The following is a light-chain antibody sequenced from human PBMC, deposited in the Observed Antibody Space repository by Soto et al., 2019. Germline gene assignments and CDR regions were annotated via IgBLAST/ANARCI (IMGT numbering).Light chain of an antibody. V-gene: IGLV2-14*03. CDR3: TSWTTSTTMI. Sequence: AVVTQPPSASGSPGQSITISCTGTSSDIGAYNFVSWYQQHPGKAPKLMLYDVNIRPSGVSKRFSGSKSGNTASLTISGLQAEDEADYYCTSWTTSTTMIFGGGTKLTVL. CDR2: DVN. CDR1: SSDIGAYNF. J-gene: IGLJ2*01.